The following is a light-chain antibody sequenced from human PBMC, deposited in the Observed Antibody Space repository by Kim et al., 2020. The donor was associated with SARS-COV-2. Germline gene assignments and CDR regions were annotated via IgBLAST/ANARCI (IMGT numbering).Light chain of an antibody. Sequence: ASVGDRVTITCRTSPSVDGYLNWYQHKPGKAPKLLIYAASNLRSGVPSRFSGSGSGTSYTLTINSLQPEDSVTYYCQQSYKTPPYTFGPGTKLEI. J-gene: IGKJ2*01. CDR2: AAS. V-gene: IGKV1-39*01. CDR1: PSVDGY. CDR3: QQSYKTPPYT.